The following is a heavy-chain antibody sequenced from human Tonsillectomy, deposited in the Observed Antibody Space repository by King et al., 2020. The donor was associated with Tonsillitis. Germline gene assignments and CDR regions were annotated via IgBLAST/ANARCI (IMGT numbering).Heavy chain of an antibody. CDR3: ARVYLESCSSTSCYVEYGLDV. CDR1: GFTFRTYA. Sequence: VQLVESGGGVVQPGRSLRLSCAASGFTFRTYAMHWVRQAPGKGLEWVALISYDGTNKYYADSVKGRFTISRDNSKNTLYLQMNSLRAEDTAVYYCARVYLESCSSTSCYVEYGLDVSGQGATVTVSS. CDR2: ISYDGTNK. J-gene: IGHJ6*02. D-gene: IGHD2-2*01. V-gene: IGHV3-30*04.